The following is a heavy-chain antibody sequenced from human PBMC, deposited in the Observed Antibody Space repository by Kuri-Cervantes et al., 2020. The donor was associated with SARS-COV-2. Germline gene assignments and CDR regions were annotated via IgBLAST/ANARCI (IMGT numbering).Heavy chain of an antibody. CDR3: ARDQWHRIAAAGTIPFDY. J-gene: IGHJ4*02. D-gene: IGHD6-13*01. Sequence: GGSLRLSCAVSGFTFSSYWMHWVRQAPGKGLVWVSRINSDGSSTSYAYSVKGRFTISRDNAKNTLYLQMNSLRAEDTAVYYCARDQWHRIAAAGTIPFDYWGQGTLVTVSS. CDR1: GFTFSSYW. CDR2: INSDGSST. V-gene: IGHV3-74*01.